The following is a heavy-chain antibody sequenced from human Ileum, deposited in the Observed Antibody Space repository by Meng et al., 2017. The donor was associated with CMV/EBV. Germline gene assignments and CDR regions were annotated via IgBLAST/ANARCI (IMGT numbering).Heavy chain of an antibody. CDR3: GRGDPDY. V-gene: IGHV3-7*01. CDR1: GFTFSVYW. J-gene: IGHJ4*02. CDR2: IKPDGIDR. Sequence: GESLKISCAASGFTFSVYWMNWARQAPGKGLEWVANIKPDGIDRYCVDSVKGRFTISRDNAKNSVYLQMNSLTAEDTAMYYCGRGDPDYWGQGALVTVSS.